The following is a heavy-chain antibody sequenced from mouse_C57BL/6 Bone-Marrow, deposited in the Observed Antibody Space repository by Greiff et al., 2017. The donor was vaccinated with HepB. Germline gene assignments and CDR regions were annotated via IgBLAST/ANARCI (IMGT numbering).Heavy chain of an antibody. V-gene: IGHV1-82*01. J-gene: IGHJ2*01. CDR1: GYAFSSSW. D-gene: IGHD1-1*01. CDR3: ARLAYYYGSSYGY. CDR2: IYPGDGDT. Sequence: QVQLQQSGPELVKPGASVKISCKASGYAFSSSWMNWVKQRPGKGLEWIGRIYPGDGDTNYNGKFKGKATLTADKSSSTAYMQLSSLTSEDSAVYFCARLAYYYGSSYGYWGQGTTLTVSS.